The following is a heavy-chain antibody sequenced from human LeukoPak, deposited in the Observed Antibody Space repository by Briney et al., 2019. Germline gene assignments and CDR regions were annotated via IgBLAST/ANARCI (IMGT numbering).Heavy chain of an antibody. D-gene: IGHD3-9*01. CDR3: TREDFDILTGYSTRHWFDP. CDR2: INANSGGT. CDR1: GYRFTGHH. J-gene: IGHJ5*02. Sequence: ASVKVSCKTSGYRFTGHHIHWVRQAPGQGLEWMGWINANSGGTQYAEKFQGRVTITRDTSISTVYMESTGLRSDDSAVYFCTREDFDILTGYSTRHWFDPWGQGTLVTVSS. V-gene: IGHV1-2*02.